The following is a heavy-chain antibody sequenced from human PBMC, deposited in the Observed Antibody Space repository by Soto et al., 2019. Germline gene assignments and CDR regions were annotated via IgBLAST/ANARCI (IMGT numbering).Heavy chain of an antibody. Sequence: QVQLQESGPGLVKPSETLSLTCTVSGGSVSSGVYYWTWIRQPPGKGLEWIGFIHYSGSINYNPSLKSRVTFSVDTSKNQFSLKLSSATAADTAVYYCARGADAYKNGYWGQGTLVTVSS. V-gene: IGHV4-61*08. CDR2: IHYSGSI. D-gene: IGHD1-1*01. CDR1: GGSVSSGVYY. CDR3: ARGADAYKNGY. J-gene: IGHJ4*02.